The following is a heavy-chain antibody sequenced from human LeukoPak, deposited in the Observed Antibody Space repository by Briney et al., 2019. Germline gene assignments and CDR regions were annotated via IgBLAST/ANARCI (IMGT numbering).Heavy chain of an antibody. Sequence: SSVMGSSKASGYTFTDYYMHWVRQAPGQGLEWMGWINPKSGGTNYAQQFQGGVTMTRDTSISTAYMELSNLRSDDTALYYCATLYSSPDYWGQGTLVTVSS. V-gene: IGHV1-2*02. D-gene: IGHD6-13*01. CDR3: ATLYSSPDY. J-gene: IGHJ4*02. CDR2: INPKSGGT. CDR1: GYTFTDYY.